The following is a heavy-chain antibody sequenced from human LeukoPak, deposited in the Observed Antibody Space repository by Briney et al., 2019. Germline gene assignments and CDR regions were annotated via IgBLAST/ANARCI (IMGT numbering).Heavy chain of an antibody. Sequence: PSQTLSLTCTVSGGSISSGSYYWSRIRQPARKGLEWIGRIYTSGSTNYNPSLKSRVTISVDTSKNQFSLKLSSVTAADTAVYYCARDRVDYDFWSGPFDYCGQGTPVTVSS. CDR1: GGSISSGSYY. CDR3: ARDRVDYDFWSGPFDY. CDR2: IYTSGST. D-gene: IGHD3-3*01. J-gene: IGHJ4*02. V-gene: IGHV4-61*02.